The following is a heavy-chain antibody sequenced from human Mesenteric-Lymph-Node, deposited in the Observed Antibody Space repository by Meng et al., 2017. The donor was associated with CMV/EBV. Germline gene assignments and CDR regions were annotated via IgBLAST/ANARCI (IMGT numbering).Heavy chain of an antibody. CDR3: ARPRKGNYGMDV. J-gene: IGHJ6*02. CDR1: GDTFSGYY. D-gene: IGHD3-10*01. CDR2: IIPILGIA. Sequence: SVKVSCKPSGDTFSGYYLHWLRQAPGQGLEWMGGIIPILGIANYAQKFQGRVTITADKSTSTAYMELSSLRSEDTAVYYCARPRKGNYGMDVWGQGTTVTVSS. V-gene: IGHV1-69*10.